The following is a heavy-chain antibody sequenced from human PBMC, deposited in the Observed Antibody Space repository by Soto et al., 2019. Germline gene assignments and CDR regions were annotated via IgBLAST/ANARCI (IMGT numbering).Heavy chain of an antibody. CDR1: GYTFTSYA. D-gene: IGHD6-19*01. CDR3: AREVVVSGSHFDD. V-gene: IGHV1-69*04. J-gene: IGHJ4*02. CDR2: IIPSLGAA. Sequence: ASVKVSCKASGYTFTSYAMHWVRQAPGQRLEWVGRIIPSLGAANYAQKFQGRVTVTADKSRGTAYMELSSLTSEDTAVYYCAREVVVSGSHFDDWGQGTLVTV.